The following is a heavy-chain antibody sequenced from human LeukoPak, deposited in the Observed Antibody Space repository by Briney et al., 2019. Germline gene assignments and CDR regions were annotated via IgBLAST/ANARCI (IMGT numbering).Heavy chain of an antibody. Sequence: SETLSLTCTVYGGSISSYYWSWIRQPPGKGLEWIGYIYYSGSTNYNPSLKSRVTISVDTSKNQFSLKLSSVTAADTAVYYCARGGVPAAITVRGVSNWFDPWSQGTLVTVSP. CDR1: GGSISSYY. D-gene: IGHD2-2*02. CDR2: IYYSGST. J-gene: IGHJ5*02. V-gene: IGHV4-59*08. CDR3: ARGGVPAAITVRGVSNWFDP.